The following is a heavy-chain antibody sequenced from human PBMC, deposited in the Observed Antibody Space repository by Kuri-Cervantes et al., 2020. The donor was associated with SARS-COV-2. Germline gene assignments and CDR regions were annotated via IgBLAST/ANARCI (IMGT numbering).Heavy chain of an antibody. V-gene: IGHV4-61*10. D-gene: IGHD3-22*01. CDR1: GASISSGNYY. CDR3: ARDLLLYYDSSGYHNWFDP. CDR2: IHTSGST. J-gene: IGHJ5*02. Sequence: SETLSLTCTVSGASISSGNYYWSWIRQPAGKGLEWIGYIHTSGSTYYNPSLMSRVTISLDASKNQFSLKLSSVTAADTAVYYCARDLLLYYDSSGYHNWFDPWGQGTLVTVSS.